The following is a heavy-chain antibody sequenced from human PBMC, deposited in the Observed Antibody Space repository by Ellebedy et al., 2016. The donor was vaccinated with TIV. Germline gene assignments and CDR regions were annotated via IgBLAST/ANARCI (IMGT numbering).Heavy chain of an antibody. CDR1: GGSISSYY. CDR3: ARDLREVGAIDY. CDR2: IYYSGST. J-gene: IGHJ4*02. D-gene: IGHD1-26*01. V-gene: IGHV4-59*12. Sequence: SETLSLTCTVSGGSISSYYWSWIRQPPGKGLEWIGYIYYSGSTNYNPSLKSRVTISVDTSKNQFSLNLSSVTAADTAVYYCARDLREVGAIDYWGQGTLVTVST.